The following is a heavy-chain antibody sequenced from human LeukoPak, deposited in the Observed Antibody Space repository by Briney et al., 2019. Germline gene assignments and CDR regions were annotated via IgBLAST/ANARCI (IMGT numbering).Heavy chain of an antibody. CDR3: AKDLAYSFDY. V-gene: IGHV3-23*01. Sequence: GGSLRLSCAASGFAFSTYAMSWVRQAPGKGLEWVTATSGNGVKKYYAGSVKGRFTISRDNFKNTLYLQMSSLGAEDTAIYYCAKDLAYSFDYWGQGILVTVSS. CDR1: GFAFSTYA. J-gene: IGHJ4*02. CDR2: TSGNGVKK. D-gene: IGHD2-15*01.